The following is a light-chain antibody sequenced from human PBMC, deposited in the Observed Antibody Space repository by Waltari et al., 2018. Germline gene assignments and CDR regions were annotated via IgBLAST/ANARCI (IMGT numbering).Light chain of an antibody. J-gene: IGLJ3*02. CDR2: YDS. V-gene: IGLV3-21*04. CDR3: QVWDYDTAHLV. Sequence: SYVLTQPPSVSVAPGKTARIACGGNNIGAKSVHWYQERPGQAPVFIIYYDSVRPSGIPERFSGSNSGNTATLTISRVEAGDEADYYCQVWDYDTAHLVFGGGTTLTVV. CDR1: NIGAKS.